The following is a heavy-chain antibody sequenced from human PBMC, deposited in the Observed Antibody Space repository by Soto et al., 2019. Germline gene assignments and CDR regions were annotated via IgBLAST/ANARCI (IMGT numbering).Heavy chain of an antibody. J-gene: IGHJ4*02. CDR3: ARGGSSSWYGGHDY. CDR1: GFTFSSYW. V-gene: IGHV3-74*01. D-gene: IGHD6-13*01. Sequence: EVQLVESGGGLVQPGGSLRLSCAASGFTFSSYWMHWVRQAPGKGLVWVSRVKSDGTNTNYADSVKGRFTISRDNAKNTVDLQMNSLRAEDTAVYYCARGGSSSWYGGHDYWGQGTLVTVSS. CDR2: VKSDGTNT.